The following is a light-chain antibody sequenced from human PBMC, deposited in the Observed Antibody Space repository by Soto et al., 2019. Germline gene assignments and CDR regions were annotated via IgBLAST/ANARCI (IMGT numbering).Light chain of an antibody. CDR3: QTWGTGIHV. CDR1: SGHSSYA. CDR2: LNSDGSH. Sequence: QSVLTQSPSASASLGASVKLTCTLSSGHSSYAIAWHQQQPEKGPRYLMKLNSDGSHSKGDGIPDRFSGSSSGAERYLIISRRQSEDEADYYFQTWGTGIHVFGTGTKVTVL. J-gene: IGLJ1*01. V-gene: IGLV4-69*01.